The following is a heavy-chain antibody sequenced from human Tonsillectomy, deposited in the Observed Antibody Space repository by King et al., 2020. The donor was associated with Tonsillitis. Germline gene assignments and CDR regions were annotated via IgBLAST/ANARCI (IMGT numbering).Heavy chain of an antibody. CDR2: IHWHGDSR. J-gene: IGHJ3*02. Sequence: EVQLVESGGGVVRPGGSLRLSCAASGFTFDDYAMSWVRQAPGKGLEWVSGIHWHGDSRGYADSVKGRFTISRDKAQNSLYLQMNSLRAEDTALYYCARLRGALIVVVIGAFAIWGQGTMVTVSS. D-gene: IGHD3-22*01. V-gene: IGHV3-20*04. CDR1: GFTFDDYA. CDR3: ARLRGALIVVVIGAFAI.